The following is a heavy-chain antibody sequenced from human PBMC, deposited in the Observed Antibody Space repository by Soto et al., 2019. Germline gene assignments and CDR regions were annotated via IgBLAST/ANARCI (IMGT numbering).Heavy chain of an antibody. CDR3: ARVIYGGWSTIKDYYYYAMDV. CDR2: ISGGSSRI. V-gene: IGHV3-48*02. D-gene: IGHD5-12*01. Sequence: PVGSLRLSCAASGFSFSTYDMNWVRQAPVKVLEWVSYISGGSSRIFYADSVKGRFTISRDNAKNSLYLQMNSLRDEDTGVYYCARVIYGGWSTIKDYYYYAMDVWGQGTAVTVSS. CDR1: GFSFSTYD. J-gene: IGHJ6*02.